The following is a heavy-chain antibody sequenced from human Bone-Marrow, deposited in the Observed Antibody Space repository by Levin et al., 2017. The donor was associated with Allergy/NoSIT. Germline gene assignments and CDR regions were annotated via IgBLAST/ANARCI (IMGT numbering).Heavy chain of an antibody. Sequence: ASVKVSCKASGYILTSHYIHWVRQAPGQGLEWLGWINPSSGDTTYSQKFQGSVTMTRDTSMNTAYMEVTGLESADTAVYYCARGYSSLLLDYWGEGTLVTVSA. CDR3: ARGYSSLLLDY. CDR1: GYILTSHY. CDR2: INPSSGDT. V-gene: IGHV1-2*04. D-gene: IGHD6-19*01. J-gene: IGHJ4*02.